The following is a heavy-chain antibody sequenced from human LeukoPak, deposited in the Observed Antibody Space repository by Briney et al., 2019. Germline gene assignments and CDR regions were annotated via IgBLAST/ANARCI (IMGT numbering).Heavy chain of an antibody. CDR3: AKIEGKYQLANVPDH. V-gene: IGHV3-30*02. CDR1: GFTFGTYG. D-gene: IGHD2-2*01. J-gene: IGHJ4*02. Sequence: PGGSLRLSCAASGFTFGTYGMHWVRQAPGKGLEWVAFIRYDGNNKYYADFVKGRFTISRDNSKNTLYLHMNSLRTEDTAVYYCAKIEGKYQLANVPDHWGQGTLVTVPS. CDR2: IRYDGNNK.